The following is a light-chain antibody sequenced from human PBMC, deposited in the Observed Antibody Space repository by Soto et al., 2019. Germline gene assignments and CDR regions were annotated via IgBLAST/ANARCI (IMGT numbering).Light chain of an antibody. V-gene: IGKV1-27*01. Sequence: DIQMTQSPSSLSASVGDTVTITCRASQGINSYLAWYQQKPGKIPKLLLHSTSTLHSGVPSRFRGSGSGTDFTLTIGSLQPEDVATYYCQKYNSAPRTFGQGTRVEIK. CDR2: STS. CDR1: QGINSY. CDR3: QKYNSAPRT. J-gene: IGKJ1*01.